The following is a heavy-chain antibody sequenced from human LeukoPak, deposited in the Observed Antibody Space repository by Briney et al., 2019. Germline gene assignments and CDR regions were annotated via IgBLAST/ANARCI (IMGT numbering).Heavy chain of an antibody. Sequence: GGSLRLSCAASGFTFSSYGMHWVRQAPGKGLEWVAFIRYDGSNKYYADSVKGRFTISRDNSKNTLYLQMNSLRAEDTALYYCAKDRAMVRGVIHDYWGQGTLVTVSS. CDR1: GFTFSSYG. J-gene: IGHJ4*02. D-gene: IGHD3-10*01. V-gene: IGHV3-30*02. CDR2: IRYDGSNK. CDR3: AKDRAMVRGVIHDY.